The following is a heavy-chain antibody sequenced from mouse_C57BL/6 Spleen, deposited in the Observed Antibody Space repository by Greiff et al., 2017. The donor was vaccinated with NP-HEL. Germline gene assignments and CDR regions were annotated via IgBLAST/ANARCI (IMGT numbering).Heavy chain of an antibody. D-gene: IGHD4-1*02. V-gene: IGHV3-6*01. CDR1: GYSITSGYY. Sequence: EVKLVESEPGLVKPSQSLSLTCSVTGYSITSGYYWNWIRQFPGNKLEWMGYISYDGSNNYNPSLKNRISITRDTSKNQFFLKLNSVTTEDTATYYCARDLATGDWYFDVWGTGTTVTVSS. CDR2: ISYDGSN. CDR3: ARDLATGDWYFDV. J-gene: IGHJ1*03.